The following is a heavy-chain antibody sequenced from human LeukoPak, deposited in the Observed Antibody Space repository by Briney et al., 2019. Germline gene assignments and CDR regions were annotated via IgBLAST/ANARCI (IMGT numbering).Heavy chain of an antibody. J-gene: IGHJ4*02. D-gene: IGHD3-22*01. CDR1: GYTFTSYY. CDR3: ARDSGFSQYYYDSSGPRGFDY. CDR2: INPSGGST. V-gene: IGHV1-46*01. Sequence: ASVKVSCKASGYTFTSYYMHWVQQAPGQGLEWMGIINPSGGSTSYAQKFQGRVTMTRDTSTSTVYMELSSLRSEDTAVYYCARDSGFSQYYYDSSGPRGFDYWGQGTLVTVSS.